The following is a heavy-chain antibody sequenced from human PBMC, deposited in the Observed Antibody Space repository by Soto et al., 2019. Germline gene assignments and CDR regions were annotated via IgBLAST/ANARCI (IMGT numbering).Heavy chain of an antibody. CDR3: ARVGYDSSGYPQIFDY. CDR1: GGSISSSSYY. V-gene: IGHV4-39*01. Sequence: SETLSLTCTVSGGSISSSSYYWGWIRQPPGKGLEWIGTIYYSGSTYYNPSLKSRVTISVDTSKNQFSLKLSSVTAADTAVYYCARVGYDSSGYPQIFDYWGQGTLVTVSS. CDR2: IYYSGST. D-gene: IGHD3-22*01. J-gene: IGHJ4*02.